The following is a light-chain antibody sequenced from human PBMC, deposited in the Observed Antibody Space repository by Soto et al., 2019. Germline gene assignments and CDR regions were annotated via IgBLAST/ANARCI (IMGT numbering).Light chain of an antibody. CDR1: QSISNN. V-gene: IGKV3-15*01. CDR2: GAS. J-gene: IGKJ1*01. CDR3: LQYHYWWT. Sequence: EIVMTQSPTILSVSPGERATLSCRASQSISNNFAWLQQKPGQVPRLLIYGASNRATGVSARFSGSGSGTEFTLTISSLQCEDFAVYYCLQYHYWWTFGQGTKVDIK.